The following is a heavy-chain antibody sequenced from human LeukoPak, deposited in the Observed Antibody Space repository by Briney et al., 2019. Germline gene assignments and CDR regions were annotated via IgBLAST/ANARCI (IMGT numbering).Heavy chain of an antibody. V-gene: IGHV5-51*01. CDR3: GRFYLGGDCYSAEYFQH. J-gene: IGHJ1*01. Sequence: GESLKISCKGSGYSFTSYWIGWVRQMPGKGLEWMGIIYPGDSDTRYSPSFQGQVTISADKSISTAYLQWSSLKASDTAMYYLGRFYLGGDCYSAEYFQHWGQGPLATFS. CDR2: IYPGDSDT. CDR1: GYSFTSYW. D-gene: IGHD2-21*01.